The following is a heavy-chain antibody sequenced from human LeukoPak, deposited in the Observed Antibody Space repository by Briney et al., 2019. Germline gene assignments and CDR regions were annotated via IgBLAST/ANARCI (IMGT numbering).Heavy chain of an antibody. D-gene: IGHD1-26*01. V-gene: IGHV4-34*01. Sequence: PSDTLSLTCAVYGGSFRGYYWSWIPQPPGKGLEWIGEIKQSGSTNYNPSLKSRVTISVDTSKNQFSLKLSSVTAADTAVYYCARFGSYHYYYYYYMDVWGKGTTVTVSS. CDR3: ARFGSYHYYYYYYMDV. J-gene: IGHJ6*03. CDR2: IKQSGST. CDR1: GGSFRGYY.